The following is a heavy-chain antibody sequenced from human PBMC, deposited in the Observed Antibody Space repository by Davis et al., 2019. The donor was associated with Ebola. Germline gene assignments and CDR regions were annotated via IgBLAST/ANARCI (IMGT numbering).Heavy chain of an antibody. V-gene: IGHV3-7*01. CDR3: VRDAYRKTYWYFDL. CDR1: GFTFSNAW. Sequence: GESLKISCAASGFTFSNAWMSWVRQAPGKGLEWVANIKQDASEKYHVDSVKGRFTISRDNAKNSLYLQMNSLRAEDTAVYYCVRDAYRKTYWYFDLWGRGTLVTVSS. CDR2: IKQDASEK. D-gene: IGHD4-11*01. J-gene: IGHJ2*01.